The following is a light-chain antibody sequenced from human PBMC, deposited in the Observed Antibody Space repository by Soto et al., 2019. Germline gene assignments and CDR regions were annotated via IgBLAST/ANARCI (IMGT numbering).Light chain of an antibody. Sequence: EIVMTQSPATLSVSPGERATLSCRASQSVSSNLAWYQQKPGQAPRLLIYGASTRATGIPARFSGSGSGTEITLTSSSLQSEDGAVYYCQQYQNWSYTSGQGTKPEIK. CDR2: GAS. CDR3: QQYQNWSYT. CDR1: QSVSSN. V-gene: IGKV3D-15*01. J-gene: IGKJ2*01.